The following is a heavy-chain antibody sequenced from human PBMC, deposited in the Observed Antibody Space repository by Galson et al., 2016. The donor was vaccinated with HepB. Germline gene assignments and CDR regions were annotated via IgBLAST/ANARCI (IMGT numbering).Heavy chain of an antibody. D-gene: IGHD4-17*01. Sequence: SLRLSCATSGFTFNYYWMTWVRQAPGKGLEWVANINQDGFEKYYVSSVEGRFTISRDNAKKSLYLQMDSLRAEDTAVYYCARSGEPSWGQGTLVTVSS. CDR1: GFTFNYYW. CDR2: INQDGFEK. CDR3: ARSGEPS. J-gene: IGHJ5*02. V-gene: IGHV3-7*01.